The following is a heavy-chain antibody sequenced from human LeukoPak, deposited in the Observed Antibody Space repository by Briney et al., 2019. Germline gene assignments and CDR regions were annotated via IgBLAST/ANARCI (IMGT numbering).Heavy chain of an antibody. V-gene: IGHV5-10-1*01. J-gene: IGHJ6*02. CDR2: IDPSDSYT. CDR1: GYSFTSYW. D-gene: IGHD3-3*01. Sequence: SGESLKISCKGSGYSFTSYWISWVRQMPGKGLGWMGRIDPSDSYTNYSPSFQGHVTISADKSISTAYLQWSSLKASDTAMYYCAILRRYYDFWSGYYSGGMDVWGQGTTVTVSS. CDR3: AILRRYYDFWSGYYSGGMDV.